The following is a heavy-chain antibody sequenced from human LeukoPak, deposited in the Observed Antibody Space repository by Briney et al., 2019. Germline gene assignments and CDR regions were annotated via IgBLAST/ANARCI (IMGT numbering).Heavy chain of an antibody. D-gene: IGHD5/OR15-5a*01. J-gene: IGHJ4*02. V-gene: IGHV3-23*01. CDR3: ADSVSWYPTAY. Sequence: GGSLRLSCAASGFTFSSYAMRWVRPAPGKGLEGVASINDSGGATYYADSVTGRFTISRDNSKNTLYLQMNSLRAEDTAVYYCADSVSWYPTAYCGQGTLVTASS. CDR1: GFTFSSYA. CDR2: INDSGGAT.